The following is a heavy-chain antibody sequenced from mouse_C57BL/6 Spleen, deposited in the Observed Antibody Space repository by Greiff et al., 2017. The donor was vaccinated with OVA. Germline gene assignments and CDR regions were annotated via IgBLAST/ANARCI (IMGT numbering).Heavy chain of an antibody. CDR1: GYTFTSYG. D-gene: IGHD1-1*01. CDR3: ARGDTTVPWFDY. V-gene: IGHV1-81*01. J-gene: IGHJ3*01. Sequence: QVQLQQSGAELARPGASVKLSCKASGYTFTSYGISWVKQRTGQGLEWIGEIYPRSGSTYYNEKFKGKATLTADKSSSTAYMECRSLTCEDSAVYFCARGDTTVPWFDYWGQGTLVTVSA. CDR2: IYPRSGST.